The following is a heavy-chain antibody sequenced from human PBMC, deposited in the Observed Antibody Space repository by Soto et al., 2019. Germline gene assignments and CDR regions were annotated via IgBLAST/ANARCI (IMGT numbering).Heavy chain of an antibody. CDR1: AGSRSRQY. CDR2: ISTSGST. V-gene: IGHV4-4*07. CDR3: ARDMAYYYDSSGYDGYYYYGMDG. J-gene: IGHJ6*02. Sequence: ASQSLSLPCTLSAGSRSRQYWSWVLQPSGKGLERIGRISTSGSTNCNPSLTSRVSMSGDTSKHQFSLELSSVTAADTAVYYCARDMAYYYDSSGYDGYYYYGMDGWGQGTTVTVSS. D-gene: IGHD3-22*01.